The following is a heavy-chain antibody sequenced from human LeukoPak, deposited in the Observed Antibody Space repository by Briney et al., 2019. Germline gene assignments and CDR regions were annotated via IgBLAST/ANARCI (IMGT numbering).Heavy chain of an antibody. CDR1: GGSFSGYY. V-gene: IGHV4-34*01. Sequence: SETLSLTCAVYGGSFSGYYWSWIRQPPGKGLEWIGEINHSGSTNYNPSLKSRVTISVDTSKNQFSLKLSSVTAADTAVYYCVRGAYYPDAFDIWGQGTMVTVSS. CDR2: INHSGST. J-gene: IGHJ3*02. D-gene: IGHD3-10*01. CDR3: VRGAYYPDAFDI.